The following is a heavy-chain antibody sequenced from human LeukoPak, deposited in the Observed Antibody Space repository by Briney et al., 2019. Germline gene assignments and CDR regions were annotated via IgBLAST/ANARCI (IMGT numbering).Heavy chain of an antibody. D-gene: IGHD4-17*01. J-gene: IGHJ4*02. CDR1: GYTFTSYY. V-gene: IGHV1-46*01. Sequence: ASVKVSCKASGYTFTSYYMHLVRQAPGQGLEWMGIINPSGGSTSYAQKFQGRVTMTRDTSTSTVYMELSSLRSEDTAVYYCATLDGDYVVGDYWGQGTLVTVSS. CDR2: INPSGGST. CDR3: ATLDGDYVVGDY.